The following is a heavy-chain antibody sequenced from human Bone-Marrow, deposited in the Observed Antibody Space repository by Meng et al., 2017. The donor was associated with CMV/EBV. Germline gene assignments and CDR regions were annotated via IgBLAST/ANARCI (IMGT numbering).Heavy chain of an antibody. D-gene: IGHD3-10*01. Sequence: GESLKISCTASGFTFGDYAMSWVRQAPGKGLEWVGFIRSKAYGGTTEYAASVKGRFTIPRDDSKSIAYLQMNSLKTEDTAVYYCTSHGFGQNWGQGTLVTVSS. CDR1: GFTFGDYA. V-gene: IGHV3-49*04. J-gene: IGHJ4*02. CDR2: IRSKAYGGTT. CDR3: TSHGFGQN.